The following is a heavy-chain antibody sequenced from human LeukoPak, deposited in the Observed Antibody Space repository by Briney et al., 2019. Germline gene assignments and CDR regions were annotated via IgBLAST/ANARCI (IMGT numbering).Heavy chain of an antibody. CDR2: ISAYNGNT. V-gene: IGHV1-18*01. CDR1: GYTYTSYG. D-gene: IGHD2-2*01. Sequence: ASVKVSCKASGYTYTSYGISWVRQAPGQGLEWMGRISAYNGNTNYAQKLQGRVTMTTDTSTSTAYMELRSLRSDDTAVYYCARDGATVPAAFSFDPWGQGTLVTVSS. CDR3: ARDGATVPAAFSFDP. J-gene: IGHJ5*02.